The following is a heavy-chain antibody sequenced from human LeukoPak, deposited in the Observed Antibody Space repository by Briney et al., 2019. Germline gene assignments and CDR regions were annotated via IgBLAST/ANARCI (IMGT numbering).Heavy chain of an antibody. CDR3: ARGSSLTYGSGSLLYAFDI. V-gene: IGHV4-59*11. CDR2: IYYSGST. D-gene: IGHD3-10*01. J-gene: IGHJ3*02. Sequence: SETLSLTCTVSGGSISSHYWSWIRQPPGKGLEWIGYIYYSGSTNYIPSLKSRITISVDTSKNQFSLKLSSVTAADTAVYYCARGSSLTYGSGSLLYAFDIWGQGTMVTVSS. CDR1: GGSISSHY.